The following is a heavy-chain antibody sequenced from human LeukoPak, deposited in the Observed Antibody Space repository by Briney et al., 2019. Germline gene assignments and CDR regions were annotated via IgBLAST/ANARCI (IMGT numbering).Heavy chain of an antibody. Sequence: GGSLRLSCAASGFTVSSNYMSWVRQAPGKGLEWVSVIYSGNNTYYADSVKGRFTISRDTSKNTLYLQMNSLRAEDTAVYYCARTVGYGDYSWFDPWGQGTLVTVSS. CDR2: IYSGNNT. V-gene: IGHV3-53*01. D-gene: IGHD4-17*01. J-gene: IGHJ5*02. CDR3: ARTVGYGDYSWFDP. CDR1: GFTVSSNY.